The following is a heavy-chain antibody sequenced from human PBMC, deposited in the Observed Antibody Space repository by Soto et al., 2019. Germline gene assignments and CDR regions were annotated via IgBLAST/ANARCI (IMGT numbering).Heavy chain of an antibody. D-gene: IGHD6-25*01. Sequence: SVKVSCKASGFTFTSSAVQWVRQARGQRLEWIGWIVVGSGNTNYAQKFQERVTITRDMSTSTAYMELSSLRSEDTAVYYCAAQVLTDSGSEYFDYWGQGTLVTVS. V-gene: IGHV1-58*01. CDR1: GFTFTSSA. CDR2: IVVGSGNT. CDR3: AAQVLTDSGSEYFDY. J-gene: IGHJ4*02.